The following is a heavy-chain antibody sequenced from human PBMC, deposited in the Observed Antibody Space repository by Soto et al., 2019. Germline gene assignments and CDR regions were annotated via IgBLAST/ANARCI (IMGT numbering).Heavy chain of an antibody. CDR1: GGSISSYY. CDR2: IYYSGST. J-gene: IGHJ6*03. Sequence: SETLSLTCTVSGGSISSYYWSWIRQPPGKGLEWIGYIYYSGSTNYNPSLKSRVTISVDTSKNQFSLKLSSVTAADTAVYYCARGYPVLRASMDVWGKGTTVTVSS. D-gene: IGHD3-3*01. V-gene: IGHV4-59*01. CDR3: ARGYPVLRASMDV.